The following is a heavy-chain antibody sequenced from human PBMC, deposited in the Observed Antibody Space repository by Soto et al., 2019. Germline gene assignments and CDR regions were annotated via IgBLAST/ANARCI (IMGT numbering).Heavy chain of an antibody. D-gene: IGHD6-13*01. CDR3: AGRSPARRSWLGWFDP. V-gene: IGHV1-69*12. CDR1: GGTFSSYA. J-gene: IGHJ5*02. Sequence: QVQLVQSGAEVKKPGSSVKVSCKASGGTFSSYAISWVRQAPGQGLEWMGGIIPIFGTAYYAQKFQGRVTSTADEATSTDYMGLSSLRSEDTAVYYCAGRSPARRSWLGWFDPWGQGTLVTVSS. CDR2: IIPIFGTA.